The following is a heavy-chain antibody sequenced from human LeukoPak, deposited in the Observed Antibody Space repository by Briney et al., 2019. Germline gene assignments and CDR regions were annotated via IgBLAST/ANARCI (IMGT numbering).Heavy chain of an antibody. D-gene: IGHD3-10*01. J-gene: IGHJ4*02. CDR1: GYSISSGYY. V-gene: IGHV4-38-2*02. Sequence: PSETLSLTCTVSGYSISSGYYWGWIRQPPGKGLEWIGSIYHSGSTYYNPSLKSRVTISDTSKNQFSLKLSSVTAADTAVYYCARGSHTMVRGVIGLDYWGQGTLVTVSS. CDR2: IYHSGST. CDR3: ARGSHTMVRGVIGLDY.